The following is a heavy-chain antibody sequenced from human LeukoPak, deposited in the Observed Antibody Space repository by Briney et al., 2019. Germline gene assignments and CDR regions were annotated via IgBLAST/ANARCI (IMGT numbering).Heavy chain of an antibody. CDR1: GASISSNYY. CDR3: ANFQTVGVKPFEH. V-gene: IGHV3-21*01. CDR2: ISPDSNFI. D-gene: IGHD1-26*01. Sequence: ETLSLTCTVSGASISSNYYWGWIRQPPGKGLEWVSSISPDSNFIPQADSVKGRFTISRDNAKNSLYLQMESLRVEDTAVYYCANFQTVGVKPFEHWGQGTLVTVSS. J-gene: IGHJ5*02.